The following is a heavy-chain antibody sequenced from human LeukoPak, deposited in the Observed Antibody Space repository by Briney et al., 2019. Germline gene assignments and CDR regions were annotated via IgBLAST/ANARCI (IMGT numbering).Heavy chain of an antibody. D-gene: IGHD3-16*01. Sequence: PGRSLRLSCAASGISFSSYGMHWARQAPGKGLEGVAVIGYDGSNKYYADSVKGRFTISRDNSKNTLYLQMNNLRAEDTAVYYCVRDYASVFDYWGQGTLVTVSS. J-gene: IGHJ4*02. CDR1: GISFSSYG. CDR3: VRDYASVFDY. CDR2: IGYDGSNK. V-gene: IGHV3-33*01.